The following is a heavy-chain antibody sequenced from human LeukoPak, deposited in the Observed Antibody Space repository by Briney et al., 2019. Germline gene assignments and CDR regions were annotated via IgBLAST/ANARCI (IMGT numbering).Heavy chain of an antibody. Sequence: PGGSLRLSCAASGFTFDDYAMHWVRQAPGKGLEWVSGISWNSGSIGYADSVKGRFTISRDSAKNSLYLQMNSLRAEDTALYYCAKDITIYYYYGMDVWGQGTTVTVSS. D-gene: IGHD4-11*01. CDR2: ISWNSGSI. CDR1: GFTFDDYA. CDR3: AKDITIYYYYGMDV. J-gene: IGHJ6*02. V-gene: IGHV3-9*01.